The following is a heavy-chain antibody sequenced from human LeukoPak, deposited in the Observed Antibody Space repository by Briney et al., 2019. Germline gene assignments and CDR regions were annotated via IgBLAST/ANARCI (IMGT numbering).Heavy chain of an antibody. Sequence: SETLSLTCTVSGGSLSSSSYYWGWIRQPPGKGLEWIGSIYYSGSTYYNPSLKSRVTISVDTSKNQFSLKLSSVTAADTAVYYCASETYYFDYWGQGTLVTVSS. CDR1: GGSLSSSSYY. CDR2: IYYSGST. V-gene: IGHV4-39*01. J-gene: IGHJ4*02. CDR3: ASETYYFDY.